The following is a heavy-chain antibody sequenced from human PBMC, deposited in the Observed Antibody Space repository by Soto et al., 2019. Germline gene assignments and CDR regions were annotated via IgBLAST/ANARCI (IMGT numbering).Heavy chain of an antibody. Sequence: GGSLRLSCAASGFTFSNAWMNWVRQAPGKGLEWVGRIKSKTDGGTTDYAAPVKGRFTISRDDSKNTLYLQMNSLKTEDTAVYYCTTAPQGPRGVNWFDPWGQGTLVTVSS. J-gene: IGHJ5*02. CDR2: IKSKTDGGTT. CDR3: TTAPQGPRGVNWFDP. CDR1: GFTFSNAW. V-gene: IGHV3-15*07.